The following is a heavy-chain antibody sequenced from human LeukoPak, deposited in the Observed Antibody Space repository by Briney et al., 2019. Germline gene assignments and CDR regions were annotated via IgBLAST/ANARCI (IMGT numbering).Heavy chain of an antibody. V-gene: IGHV3-30*02. CDR2: IGYDGTKK. CDR1: GFIFRAYG. J-gene: IGHJ1*01. Sequence: GGSLRLSCAASGFIFRAYGIHWVRQAPGKGLQWVAFIGYDGTKKSYADSVKGRFTISRDNSKNTVDLQMNSLRVEDMARYYCVKDFSSPYPPVDFQHWGRGTLVTVSS. D-gene: IGHD1-14*01. CDR3: VKDFSSPYPPVDFQH.